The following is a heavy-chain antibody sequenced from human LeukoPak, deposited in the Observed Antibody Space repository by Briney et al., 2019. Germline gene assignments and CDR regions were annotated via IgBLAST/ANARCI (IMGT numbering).Heavy chain of an antibody. V-gene: IGHV1-24*01. CDR3: ATANYLSTYYIDY. CDR1: GYTLTELS. D-gene: IGHD1-7*01. CDR2: FDPEDGET. Sequence: ASVTVSCKVSGYTLTELSMHWVRQAPGKGLEWMGGFDPEDGETIYAQKFQGRVTMTEDTSTDTAYMELSSLRSEDTPVYYCATANYLSTYYIDYWGQGTLVTVSS. J-gene: IGHJ4*02.